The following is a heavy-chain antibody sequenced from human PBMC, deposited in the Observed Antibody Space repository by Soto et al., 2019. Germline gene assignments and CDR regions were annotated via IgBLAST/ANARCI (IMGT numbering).Heavy chain of an antibody. Sequence: SETLSLTCTFSCGSVSSGSYYWSWIRQPPGKGLEWIGYIYYSGSTNYNPSLKSRVTISVDTSKNQFSLKLSSVTAADTAVYYCAGAKVLNWFDPWGQGTLVTVSS. V-gene: IGHV4-61*01. CDR3: AGAKVLNWFDP. CDR1: CGSVSSGSYY. CDR2: IYYSGST. J-gene: IGHJ5*02.